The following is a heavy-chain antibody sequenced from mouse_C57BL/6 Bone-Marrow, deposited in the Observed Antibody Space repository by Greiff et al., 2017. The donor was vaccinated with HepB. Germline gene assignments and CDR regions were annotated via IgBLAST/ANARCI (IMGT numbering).Heavy chain of an antibody. CDR2: IDPSDSET. CDR3: ASNYERGLGWFAY. Sequence: QVQLQQPGAELVRPGSSVKLSCKASGYTFTSYWMHWVKQRPIQGLEWIGNIDPSDSETHYNQKFKDKATLTVDKSSSTAYMQLSSLTSEDSAVYYCASNYERGLGWFAYWGQGTLVTVSA. J-gene: IGHJ3*01. CDR1: GYTFTSYW. V-gene: IGHV1-52*01. D-gene: IGHD2-4*01.